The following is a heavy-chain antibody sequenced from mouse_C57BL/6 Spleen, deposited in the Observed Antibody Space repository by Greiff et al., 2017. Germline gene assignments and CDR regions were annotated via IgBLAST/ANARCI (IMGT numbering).Heavy chain of an antibody. CDR1: GFNIKDDY. D-gene: IGHD1-1*01. Sequence: VQLQQSGAELVRPGASVKLSCTASGFNIKDDYMHWVKQRPEQGLEWIGWIDPENGDTEYASKFQGKATITADTSSNTAYLQLSSLTSEDTAVYYCTTFITTVVEKVWFAYWGQGTLVTVSA. CDR3: TTFITTVVEKVWFAY. V-gene: IGHV14-4*01. J-gene: IGHJ3*01. CDR2: IDPENGDT.